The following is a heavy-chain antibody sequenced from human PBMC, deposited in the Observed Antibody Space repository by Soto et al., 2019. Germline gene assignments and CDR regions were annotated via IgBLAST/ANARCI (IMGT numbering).Heavy chain of an antibody. CDR1: GFTFGDYA. D-gene: IGHD1-26*01. CDR2: IRSKAYGGTT. CDR3: ARDLAKGGGSPGFDY. J-gene: IGHJ4*02. Sequence: PGGSLRLSCTASGFTFGDYAMSWFRQAPGKGLEWVGFIRSKAYGGTTGYAASVKDRFTISRDDSKSIAYLQMNSLRSDDTAVYYCARDLAKGGGSPGFDYWGQGTLVTVSS. V-gene: IGHV3-49*03.